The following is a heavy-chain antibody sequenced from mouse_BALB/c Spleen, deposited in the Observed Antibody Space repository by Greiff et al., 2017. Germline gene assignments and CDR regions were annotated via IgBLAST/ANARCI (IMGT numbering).Heavy chain of an antibody. CDR3: ARAITYFDY. CDR2: INSNGGST. J-gene: IGHJ2*01. V-gene: IGHV5-6-3*01. CDR1: GFTFSSYG. D-gene: IGHD2-4*01. Sequence: EVQVVESGGGLVKPGGSLKLSCAASGFTFSSYGMSWVRQTPDKRLELVATINSNGGSTYYPDSVKGRFTISRDNAKNTLYLQMSSLKSEDTAMYYCARAITYFDYWGQGTTLTVSS.